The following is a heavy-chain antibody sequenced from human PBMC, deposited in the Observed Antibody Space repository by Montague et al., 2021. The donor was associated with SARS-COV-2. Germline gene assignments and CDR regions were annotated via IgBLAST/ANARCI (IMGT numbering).Heavy chain of an antibody. CDR3: VRDPAPSGSGTFYDY. V-gene: IGHV4-59*02. D-gene: IGHD1-26*01. Sequence: SETLSLTCTVSGDSVSHDFWTWIRQPPGKGLEWIGYVYYSRSSSYNPSLRVRVSIAVDTSKNQFSLTLSTVTAADTAIYYCVRDPAPSGSGTFYDYWGQGTLVAVSS. CDR1: GDSVSHDF. J-gene: IGHJ4*02. CDR2: VYYSRSS.